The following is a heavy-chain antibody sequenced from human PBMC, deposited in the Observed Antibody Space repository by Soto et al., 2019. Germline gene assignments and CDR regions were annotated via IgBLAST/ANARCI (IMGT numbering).Heavy chain of an antibody. D-gene: IGHD3-3*01. CDR1: GGSVSSGSYY. CDR2: IFYSGGT. V-gene: IGHV4-61*01. J-gene: IGHJ5*02. CDR3: ARTLSGYLLDFIWFDP. Sequence: QVQLQESGPGLVKPSETLSLTCTVSGGSVSSGSYYWSWIRQPPGKGLEWIGYIFYSGGTNYNPSLKSRVTISVDTSKNQFSLKLSSVTAADTAVYYCARTLSGYLLDFIWFDPWGQGTLVTVSS.